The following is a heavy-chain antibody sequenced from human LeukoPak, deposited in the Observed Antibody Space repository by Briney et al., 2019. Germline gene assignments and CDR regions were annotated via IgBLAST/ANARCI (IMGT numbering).Heavy chain of an antibody. D-gene: IGHD2-8*01. CDR2: ISYDGTNK. J-gene: IGHJ4*02. Sequence: PGGSLRLSCAASGFTFSNYAIHWVRQVPGKGLEWVAVISYDGTNKYYAHSVKGRFAISRDNSKNTVFLQMSSLRAEDTAVYYCARVPDIVLMVNAAFDYWGQGTLVTVSS. CDR3: ARVPDIVLMVNAAFDY. V-gene: IGHV3-30*09. CDR1: GFTFSNYA.